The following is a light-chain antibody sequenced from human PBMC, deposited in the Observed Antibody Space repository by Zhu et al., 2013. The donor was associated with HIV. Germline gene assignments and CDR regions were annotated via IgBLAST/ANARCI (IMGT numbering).Light chain of an antibody. CDR2: GAS. CDR1: QSVSSN. J-gene: IGKJ4*01. V-gene: IGKV3-20*01. Sequence: EIVLTQSPGTLSLSPGERATLSCRASQSVSSNLAWYQQIPGRAPRLLIYGASTRATGVPARFSGGGSGTDFTLTISRLEPEDSAVYFCQQYGSSPLTFGGGTKVE. CDR3: QQYGSSPLT.